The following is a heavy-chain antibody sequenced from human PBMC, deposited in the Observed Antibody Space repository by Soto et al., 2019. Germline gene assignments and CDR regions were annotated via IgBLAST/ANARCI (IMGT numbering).Heavy chain of an antibody. CDR2: ISAHNGNT. J-gene: IGHJ4*02. D-gene: IGHD1-1*01. Sequence: QVHLVQSGAEVKKPGASVKVSCKGSGYTFTSYGITWVRQAPGQGLEWMGWISAHNGNTNYAQKLQGRVTVTRDTSTSTAYMERRSLRSDDTAVHYCARGRYGDYWGQGALVTVSS. CDR1: GYTFTSYG. V-gene: IGHV1-18*01. CDR3: ARGRYGDY.